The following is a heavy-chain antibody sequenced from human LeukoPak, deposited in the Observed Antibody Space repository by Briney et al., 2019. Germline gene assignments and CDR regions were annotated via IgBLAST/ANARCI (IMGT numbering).Heavy chain of an antibody. CDR1: GGSISSSSYY. V-gene: IGHV4-39*07. CDR3: ARDWPGTVTTPGTYFDY. Sequence: SETLSLTCTVSGGSISSSSYYWGWIRQPSGKGLEWIGSIYYSGSTYYNPSLKSRVTISVDTSKNQFSLKLSSVTAADTAVYYCARDWPGTVTTPGTYFDYWGQGTLVTVSS. J-gene: IGHJ4*02. CDR2: IYYSGST. D-gene: IGHD4-17*01.